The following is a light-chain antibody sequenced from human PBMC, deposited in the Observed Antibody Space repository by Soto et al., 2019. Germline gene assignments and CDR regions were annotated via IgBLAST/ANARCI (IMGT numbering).Light chain of an antibody. CDR2: SDN. J-gene: IGLJ1*01. Sequence: QSVLTQPPSASGTPGQMVTISCSGGSSNIGSNTVNWYQQLPGTAPKLLIYSDNQRPSGVPDRFSGSKSGTSASLAFSGLQSQDEADYYCAAWDDSLNGYVFGTGTKLTVL. V-gene: IGLV1-44*01. CDR3: AAWDDSLNGYV. CDR1: SSNIGSNT.